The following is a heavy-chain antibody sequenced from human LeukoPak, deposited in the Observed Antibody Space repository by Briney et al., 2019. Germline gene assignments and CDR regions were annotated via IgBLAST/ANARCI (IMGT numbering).Heavy chain of an antibody. D-gene: IGHD5-12*01. Sequence: SETLSLTCAVSGGSISSSNWWSWVRQPPGKGLEWIGEFYHSGSTNYNPSLKSRVTISVDKSKNQFSLKLSSVTAADTAVYYCASTPRGYSGYDYAYYGMDVWGQGTTVTVSS. CDR2: FYHSGST. CDR3: ASTPRGYSGYDYAYYGMDV. J-gene: IGHJ6*02. V-gene: IGHV4-4*02. CDR1: GGSISSSNW.